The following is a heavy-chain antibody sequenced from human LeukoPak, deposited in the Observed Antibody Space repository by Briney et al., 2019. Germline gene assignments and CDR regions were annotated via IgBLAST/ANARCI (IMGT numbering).Heavy chain of an antibody. V-gene: IGHV3-33*01. CDR3: ARGGLSHAFDI. CDR1: GFTFSSYG. CDR2: IWYDGSNK. J-gene: IGHJ3*02. D-gene: IGHD3-16*02. Sequence: GGSLRLSCAASGFTFSSYGMHWVRQAPGKGLEWVAVIWYDGSNKYYADSVKGRFTISRDNSKNTLYLQMNSLRAEDTAVYYCARGGLSHAFDIWGQGTMVTVSS.